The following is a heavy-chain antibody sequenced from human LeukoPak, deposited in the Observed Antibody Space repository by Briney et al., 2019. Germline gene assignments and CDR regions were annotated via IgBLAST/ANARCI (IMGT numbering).Heavy chain of an antibody. V-gene: IGHV1-46*01. Sequence: ASVKVSCKASGYTFTNYYMHWVRQAPGQGLEWMGIINPSGGSTSYAQKFQGRVTMTRDTSTSTVYMELTNLRSEDTAVYYCAALTRGDGVDYWGQGTLVTVSS. CDR1: GYTFTNYY. CDR3: AALTRGDGVDY. CDR2: INPSGGST. D-gene: IGHD3-16*01. J-gene: IGHJ4*02.